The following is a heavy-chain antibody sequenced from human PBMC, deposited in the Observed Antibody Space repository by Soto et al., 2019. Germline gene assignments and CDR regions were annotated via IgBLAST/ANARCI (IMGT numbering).Heavy chain of an antibody. CDR1: GFTVSSNY. CDR2: IYSGGST. D-gene: IGHD5-12*01. Sequence: GGSLRLSCAASGFTVSSNYMSWVRQAPGKGLEWVSVIYSGGSTYYADSVKGRFTISRDNSKNTLYLQMNSLRAEDTAVYYCARRPGGYDDGAYWGQGTLVTVSS. CDR3: ARRPGGYDDGAY. J-gene: IGHJ4*02. V-gene: IGHV3-66*01.